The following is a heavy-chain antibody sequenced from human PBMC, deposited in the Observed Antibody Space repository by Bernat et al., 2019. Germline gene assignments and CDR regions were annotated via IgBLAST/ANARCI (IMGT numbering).Heavy chain of an antibody. CDR3: AREHIVGSTRGFDY. Sequence: QVQLVESGGGVVQPGRSLRLSCAASGFTFSDNGMHWVRQAPGQGLEWVAVIWHDGSNENYAESVKGRFTISRDNSESTLYLQMNSLRAEDSALYYCAREHIVGSTRGFDYWGQGTLVTVSS. D-gene: IGHD1-26*01. V-gene: IGHV3-33*01. J-gene: IGHJ4*02. CDR2: IWHDGSNE. CDR1: GFTFSDNG.